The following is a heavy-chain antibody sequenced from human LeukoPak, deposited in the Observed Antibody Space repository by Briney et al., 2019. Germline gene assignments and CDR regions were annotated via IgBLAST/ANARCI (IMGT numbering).Heavy chain of an antibody. J-gene: IGHJ4*02. CDR2: INPSGGST. Sequence: ASVKVSCKASGYTFTSYYMHWVRQAPGQGLEWMGIINPSGGSTSYAQKFQGRVTMTRDTSTSTVYMELSSLRSEDTAVYYCARDQEAAKYYYDSSGYDYWGQGTLVTVSS. V-gene: IGHV1-46*01. CDR3: ARDQEAAKYYYDSSGYDY. CDR1: GYTFTSYY. D-gene: IGHD3-22*01.